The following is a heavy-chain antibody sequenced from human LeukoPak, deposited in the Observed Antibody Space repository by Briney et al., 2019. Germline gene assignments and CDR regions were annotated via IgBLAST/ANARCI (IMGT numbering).Heavy chain of an antibody. D-gene: IGHD3-22*01. V-gene: IGHV1-69*13. J-gene: IGHJ4*02. Sequence: ASVKVSCKASGGTFSSYAISWVRQAPGQGLEWMGGIIPIFGTANYAQKFQGRVTITADESTSTAYMELSSLRSEDTAVYYCARDDYYYDSSGYYGGFDYWGQGTLVTVSS. CDR2: IIPIFGTA. CDR3: ARDDYYYDSSGYYGGFDY. CDR1: GGTFSSYA.